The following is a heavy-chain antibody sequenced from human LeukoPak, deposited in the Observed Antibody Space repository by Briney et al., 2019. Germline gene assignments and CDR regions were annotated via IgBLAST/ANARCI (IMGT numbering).Heavy chain of an antibody. J-gene: IGHJ5*02. CDR2: LNYSGTT. CDR1: RGSISGSTSY. D-gene: IGHD3-10*01. V-gene: IGHV4-39*07. CDR3: SRYDSDTGDFDP. Sequence: SETLSLTCTVSRGSISGSTSYWGWIRQSPGKGLEWIGLLNYSGTTYYNPSFKSRVSISIDRSRTQFSLKLSSVTAADTAFYYCSRYDSDTGDFDPWGQGTLVTISS.